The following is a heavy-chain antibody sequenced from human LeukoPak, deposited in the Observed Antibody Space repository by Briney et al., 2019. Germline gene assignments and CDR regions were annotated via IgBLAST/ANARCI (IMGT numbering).Heavy chain of an antibody. Sequence: SVKVSCKASGGTFSSTCAISWVRQAPGQGLEWMGGIIPIFGTTNYAQKFQGRVTITAVESTSTASVELSSLRSEDTAVYYCATATGGNWGFDFWGHGTLVTVSS. D-gene: IGHD7-27*01. CDR1: GGTFSSTCA. V-gene: IGHV1-69*13. CDR2: IIPIFGTT. CDR3: ATATGGNWGFDF. J-gene: IGHJ4*01.